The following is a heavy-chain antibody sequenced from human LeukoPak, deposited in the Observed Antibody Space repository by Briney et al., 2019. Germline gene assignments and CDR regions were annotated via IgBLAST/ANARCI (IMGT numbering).Heavy chain of an antibody. Sequence: PGGSLRLSCAASGFTFSSYSMNWVRQAPGKGLEWVSSISSSSSYIYYADSVKGRFTISRDNAKNSLYLQMNSLRAEDTAVYYCARGLLSSSSVDYWGQGTLVTVSS. CDR2: ISSSSSYI. CDR3: ARGLLSSSSVDY. J-gene: IGHJ4*02. V-gene: IGHV3-21*01. CDR1: GFTFSSYS. D-gene: IGHD6-6*01.